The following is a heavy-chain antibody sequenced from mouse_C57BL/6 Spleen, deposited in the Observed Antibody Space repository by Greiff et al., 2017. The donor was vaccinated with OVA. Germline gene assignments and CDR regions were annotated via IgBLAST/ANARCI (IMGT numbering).Heavy chain of an antibody. CDR1: GFTFSSYA. J-gene: IGHJ2*01. V-gene: IGHV5-4*01. CDR2: ISDGGSYT. CDR3: ARDPTGRGGYFDY. D-gene: IGHD4-1*01. Sequence: EVKLVESGGGLVKPGGSLKLSCAASGFTFSSYAMSWVRQTPEKRLEWVATISDGGSYTYYPDNVKGRFTISRDNAKNNLYLQMSHLKSEDTAMYYCARDPTGRGGYFDYWGQGTTLTVSS.